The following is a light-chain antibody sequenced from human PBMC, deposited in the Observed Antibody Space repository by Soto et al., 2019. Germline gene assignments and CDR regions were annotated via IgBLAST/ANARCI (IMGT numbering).Light chain of an antibody. CDR3: QQYNRYWT. CDR1: QSISTW. V-gene: IGKV1-5*03. Sequence: DIQMTQSPSTVSAAGGDRVTNTCRASQSISTWLAWYQHKPGEAPKLLIYKASSLESGVPSRFSGSGSGTEFTLTISSLEPDDFATYYCQQYNRYWTFGQGTKVEVK. J-gene: IGKJ1*01. CDR2: KAS.